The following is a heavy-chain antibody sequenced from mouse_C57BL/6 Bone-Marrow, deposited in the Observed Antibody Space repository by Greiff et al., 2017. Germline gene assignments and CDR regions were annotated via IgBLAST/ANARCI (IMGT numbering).Heavy chain of an antibody. D-gene: IGHD2-10*01. CDR1: GISITTGNYR. CDR3: AREEPYYGNFDY. J-gene: IGHJ2*01. CDR2: IYYSGTI. V-gene: IGHV3-5*01. Sequence: EVKLQESGPGLVKPSQTVFLTCTVTGISITTGNYRWSWIRQFPGNKLEWIGYIYYSGTITYNPSLTSRTTITRDTPKNQFFLEMNSLTAEDTATYYCAREEPYYGNFDYWGQGTTLTVSS.